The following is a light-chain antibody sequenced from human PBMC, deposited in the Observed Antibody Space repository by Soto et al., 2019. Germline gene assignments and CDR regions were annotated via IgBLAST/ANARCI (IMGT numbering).Light chain of an antibody. Sequence: QSVLTQPPSASGTPGQRVTISCSGSSSNIGSNTVSWYQQVPGTAPKLLIYSNNQRPSGVPDRFSGSKSGTSASLATSGLQSEDEAYYYCAAWDDSLNALVFGTGTKLTVL. V-gene: IGLV1-44*01. CDR1: SSNIGSNT. CDR3: AAWDDSLNALV. J-gene: IGLJ1*01. CDR2: SNN.